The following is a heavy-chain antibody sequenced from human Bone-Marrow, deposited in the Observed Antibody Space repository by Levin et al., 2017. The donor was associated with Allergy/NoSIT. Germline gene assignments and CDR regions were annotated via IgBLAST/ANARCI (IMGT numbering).Heavy chain of an antibody. CDR3: ARERFGYGMDV. V-gene: IGHV3-21*01. J-gene: IGHJ6*02. CDR1: GFSFNTYS. D-gene: IGHD3-10*01. CDR2: ISGRSTYI. Sequence: GGSLRLSCAGSGFSFNTYSINWVRQAPGKGLEWVSSISGRSTYIYYADSVKGRFTISRDNAKNSVYLQVNSLRADDTAVYYCARERFGYGMDVWGQGTTVTVSS.